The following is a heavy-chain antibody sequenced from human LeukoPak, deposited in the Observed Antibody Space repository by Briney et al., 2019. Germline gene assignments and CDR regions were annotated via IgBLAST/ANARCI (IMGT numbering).Heavy chain of an antibody. CDR2: ISNSGGDT. CDR1: GFTFSNYA. Sequence: GVSLRLSCAASGFTFSNYAMSWVRQAPGRGLEWVLGISNSGGDTQYADSVKGRFTISRDNSKNTLYLQMNSLRAEDTAVYYCAKSRSYTVRDAFEIWGQGTKVTVSS. J-gene: IGHJ3*02. V-gene: IGHV3-23*01. D-gene: IGHD3-10*01. CDR3: AKSRSYTVRDAFEI.